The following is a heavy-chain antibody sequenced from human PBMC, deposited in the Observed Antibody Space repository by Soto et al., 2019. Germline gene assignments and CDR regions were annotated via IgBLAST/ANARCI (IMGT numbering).Heavy chain of an antibody. CDR1: GYTFTGYY. D-gene: IGHD1-26*01. V-gene: IGHV1-2*02. CDR3: ARYGRVGATPTAFDY. CDR2: INPNSGGT. J-gene: IGHJ4*02. Sequence: GASVKVCCKASGYTFTGYYIHWVRQAPGQGLEWMGWINPNSGGTNYAQKFQGRVTMTRDTSISTAYMELSRLRSDDTAVYYCARYGRVGATPTAFDYWGQGTLVTVSS.